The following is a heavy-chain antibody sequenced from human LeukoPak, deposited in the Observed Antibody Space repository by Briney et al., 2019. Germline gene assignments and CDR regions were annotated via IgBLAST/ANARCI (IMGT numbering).Heavy chain of an antibody. Sequence: ASVKVSCKASGYTFTSYDINWVRQATGQGLEWMGWMNPISGNTGYAQRFQGRVTMTRNTSISTAYMELSSLRSEDTAVYYCARSWVAAAACLDYWGQGTLVTVSS. D-gene: IGHD6-13*01. J-gene: IGHJ4*02. V-gene: IGHV1-8*01. CDR3: ARSWVAAAACLDY. CDR1: GYTFTSYD. CDR2: MNPISGNT.